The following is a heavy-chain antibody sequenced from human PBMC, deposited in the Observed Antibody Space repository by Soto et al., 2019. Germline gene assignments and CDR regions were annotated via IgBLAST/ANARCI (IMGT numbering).Heavy chain of an antibody. J-gene: IGHJ4*02. CDR1: GYRFTSYW. Sequence: GESLKISCKGSGYRFTSYWMGWVRQMPGKGLEWMGIFYPGDSDTRYSPSFQGQVTISADKSISTGYLQWSSLKASDTAIYYCALSSVAAAGFDYWGPGTLVTVSS. CDR3: ALSSVAAAGFDY. CDR2: FYPGDSDT. V-gene: IGHV5-51*01. D-gene: IGHD6-13*01.